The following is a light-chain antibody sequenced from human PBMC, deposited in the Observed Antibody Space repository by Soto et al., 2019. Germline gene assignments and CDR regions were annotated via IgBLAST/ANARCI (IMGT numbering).Light chain of an antibody. CDR2: DVS. CDR1: SSDVGGYNY. V-gene: IGLV2-14*01. Sequence: QSVLTQPASVSGSPGQSITISCTGTSSDVGGYNYVSWYQQHPGKAPKLMIYDVSNRPSGVSNRFSGSKSGNTASLTISGLQAEDEADYYCISYTSRSTLVVFGGGTKLTVL. J-gene: IGLJ2*01. CDR3: ISYTSRSTLVV.